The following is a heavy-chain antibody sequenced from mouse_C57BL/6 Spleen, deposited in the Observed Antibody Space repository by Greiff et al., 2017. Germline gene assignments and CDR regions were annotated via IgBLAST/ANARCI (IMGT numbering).Heavy chain of an antibody. J-gene: IGHJ4*01. CDR1: GYTFTSYW. CDR2: IDPSDSET. D-gene: IGHD2-3*01. Sequence: VQLQQPGAELVRPGSSVKLSCKASGYTFTSYWMPWVKQRPIQGLEWIGNIDPSDSETPYNQKFKDKATLTVDKHSSTAYMKLSSLTSDDSAVYYCARGQGYSDAMDYWGQGTSVTVSS. CDR3: ARGQGYSDAMDY. V-gene: IGHV1-52*01.